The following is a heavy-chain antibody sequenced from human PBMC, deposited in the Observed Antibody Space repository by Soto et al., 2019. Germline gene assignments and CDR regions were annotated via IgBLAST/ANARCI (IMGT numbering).Heavy chain of an antibody. CDR3: ARQIYFSYTGPNLQYYFYS. D-gene: IGHD3-16*01. V-gene: IGHV5-10-1*01. Sequence: GESLKISCKGSGYSFAGYWITWVRQKPGKGLEWMGRIDPSDSQTYYSPSFRGHVTISVTKSITTVFLQWSSLRASDTAMYYCARQIYFSYTGPNLQYYFYSWGKGTPVTVSS. CDR1: GYSFAGYW. J-gene: IGHJ4*02. CDR2: IDPSDSQT.